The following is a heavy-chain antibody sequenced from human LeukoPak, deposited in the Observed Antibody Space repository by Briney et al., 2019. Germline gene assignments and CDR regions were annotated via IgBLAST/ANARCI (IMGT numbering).Heavy chain of an antibody. J-gene: IGHJ4*02. V-gene: IGHV4-61*01. D-gene: IGHD5-24*01. CDR1: GGSVSSGSYY. Sequence: PTETLSLTCTVSGGSVSSGSYYWSWIRQPPGKGLEWIRYIYYSRSTNYNPSLKSRVTISVDTSKNQFSLKLSSVTAADTAVYYCARESRDGYNYLDYWGQGTLVTVST. CDR2: IYYSRST. CDR3: ARESRDGYNYLDY.